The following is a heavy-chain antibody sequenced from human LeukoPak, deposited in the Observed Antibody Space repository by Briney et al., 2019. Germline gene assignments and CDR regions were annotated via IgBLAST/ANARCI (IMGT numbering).Heavy chain of an antibody. CDR1: DGSISNYY. Sequence: SETLSLTCTVSDGSISNYYWSWIRQPAGKGLEWIGRIYTSGSTNYNPSLKSRVTMPVDTSKNQFSLKLSSVTAADTAVYYCARDAGMYYDFWSGYYRASDCFDYWGQGTLVTVSS. J-gene: IGHJ4*02. CDR3: ARDAGMYYDFWSGYYRASDCFDY. CDR2: IYTSGST. D-gene: IGHD3-3*01. V-gene: IGHV4-4*07.